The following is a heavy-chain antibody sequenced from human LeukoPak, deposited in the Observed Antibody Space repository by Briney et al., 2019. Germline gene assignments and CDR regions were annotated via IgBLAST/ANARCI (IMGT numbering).Heavy chain of an antibody. D-gene: IGHD6-19*01. Sequence: GSLRLSCAASGFTFSSYAMTWVRQAPGKGLEWVSTISGSGISTYYADSVKGRFTISRDNSKNTLYLQMNSLRADDTAVYYCAKVVTVAGTSDYWGQGTLVTVSS. CDR1: GFTFSSYA. V-gene: IGHV3-23*01. CDR3: AKVVTVAGTSDY. J-gene: IGHJ4*02. CDR2: ISGSGIST.